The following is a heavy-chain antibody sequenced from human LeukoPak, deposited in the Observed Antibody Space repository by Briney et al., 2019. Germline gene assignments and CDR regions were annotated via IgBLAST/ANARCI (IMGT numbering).Heavy chain of an antibody. J-gene: IGHJ6*03. CDR3: ARAFYPGYYSYMAV. CDR2: IYYSGST. D-gene: IGHD3-3*02. CDR1: GGSISSSSYY. Sequence: SETLSLTCTVSGGSISSSSYYWGWIRQPPGKGLEWIGSIYYSGSTYYNPSLKSRVTISVDTSKNQFSLKLSSVTAADTTVYYCARAFYPGYYSYMAVWGKGTTVTVSS. V-gene: IGHV4-39*07.